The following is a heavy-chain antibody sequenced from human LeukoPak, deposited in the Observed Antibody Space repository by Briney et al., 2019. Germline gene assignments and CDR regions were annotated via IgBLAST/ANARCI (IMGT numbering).Heavy chain of an antibody. CDR3: ARDKVVTAISVDY. D-gene: IGHD2-21*02. Sequence: ASVKVSCKASGGTFSSYAISWVRQAPGQGLEWMGGIIPIFGTANYAQKFQGRVTITADESTSTAYMELSSLRSEDTAVYYCARDKVVTAISVDYWGQGTLVTVSS. CDR2: IIPIFGTA. J-gene: IGHJ4*02. CDR1: GGTFSSYA. V-gene: IGHV1-69*13.